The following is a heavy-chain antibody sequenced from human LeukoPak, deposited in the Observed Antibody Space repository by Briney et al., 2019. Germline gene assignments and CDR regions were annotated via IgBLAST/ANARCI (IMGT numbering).Heavy chain of an antibody. CDR1: GFSCSSHW. V-gene: IGHV3-7*03. J-gene: IGHJ4*01. D-gene: IGHD6-19*01. CDR3: AGGSGWLTEY. CDR2: IEGDGSER. Sequence: GVSLRLSCAASGFSCSSHWMSWVRQAPGKGLEWVANIEGDGSERNYLDSVKGRFTISRDNAKNSLHLEMNSLRGEDTAVYFCAGGSGWLTEYWGQEPWSPSPQ.